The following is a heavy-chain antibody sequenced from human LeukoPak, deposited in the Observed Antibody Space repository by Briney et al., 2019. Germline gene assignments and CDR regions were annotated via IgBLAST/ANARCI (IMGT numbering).Heavy chain of an antibody. J-gene: IGHJ4*02. CDR2: ISGSGGRT. Sequence: QTGGSLRLSCAASGFTFSSYAMSWVRQAPGKGLEWVSAISGSGGRTYYADSVKGRFTISRDNSKNKLYLQMNSLRAEDTAVYYCAKRGIAAVTDYWGQGTLVTVSS. V-gene: IGHV3-23*01. CDR3: AKRGIAAVTDY. D-gene: IGHD6-13*01. CDR1: GFTFSSYA.